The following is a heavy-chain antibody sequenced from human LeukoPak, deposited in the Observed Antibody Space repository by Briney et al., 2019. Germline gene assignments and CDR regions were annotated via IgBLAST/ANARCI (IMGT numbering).Heavy chain of an antibody. Sequence: PGGSLRLSCAASGFTFSNAWMNWVHQAPGKGLEWVGRIKSKTDGGTTDYAAPVKGRFTISRDDSKNTLYLQMNSLKTEDTAVYYCTTRSLAVAGTDYWGQGTLVTVSS. V-gene: IGHV3-15*07. CDR1: GFTFSNAW. J-gene: IGHJ4*02. D-gene: IGHD6-19*01. CDR2: IKSKTDGGTT. CDR3: TTRSLAVAGTDY.